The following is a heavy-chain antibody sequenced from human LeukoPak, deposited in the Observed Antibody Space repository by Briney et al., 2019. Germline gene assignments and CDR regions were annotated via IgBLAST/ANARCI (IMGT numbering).Heavy chain of an antibody. Sequence: GASVKVSCKASGYTFTDYYLHWLRQDPGQGLEWVGWINPNSAGTEYAQEFQGRVTMTRDTSNSTAYMELSRLRPDDTAVYYCARAAWSAASKFDSWGQGTLVTVSS. J-gene: IGHJ5*01. D-gene: IGHD6-13*01. V-gene: IGHV1-2*02. CDR2: INPNSAGT. CDR3: ARAAWSAASKFDS. CDR1: GYTFTDYY.